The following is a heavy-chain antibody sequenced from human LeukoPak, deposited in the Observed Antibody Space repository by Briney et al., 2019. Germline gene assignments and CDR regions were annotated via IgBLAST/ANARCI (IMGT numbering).Heavy chain of an antibody. D-gene: IGHD4-23*01. CDR2: IYHSGST. J-gene: IGHJ4*02. CDR3: ARDDYGGNALGY. CDR1: GGSVSSSSW. V-gene: IGHV4-4*02. Sequence: SETLSLTCAVSGGSVSSSSWWSWVRQPPGKGLEWIGEIYHSGSTNYNPSLKSRVTISVDKSKNQFSLRLSSVTAADTAVYYCARDDYGGNALGYWGQGTLVTVSS.